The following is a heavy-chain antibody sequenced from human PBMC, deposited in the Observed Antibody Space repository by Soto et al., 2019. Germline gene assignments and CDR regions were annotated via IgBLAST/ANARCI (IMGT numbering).Heavy chain of an antibody. D-gene: IGHD6-19*01. Sequence: QVQLQESGPGLVKPSETLSLTCTVSGGSISSYYWSWIRQPPGKGLEWIGYIYYSGSTNYNPSLKSRVTISVDTSKNQFSLKRSSVTAADTAVYYCARAGSSGWYRKPFDYWGQGTLVTVSS. CDR1: GGSISSYY. CDR3: ARAGSSGWYRKPFDY. CDR2: IYYSGST. V-gene: IGHV4-59*08. J-gene: IGHJ4*02.